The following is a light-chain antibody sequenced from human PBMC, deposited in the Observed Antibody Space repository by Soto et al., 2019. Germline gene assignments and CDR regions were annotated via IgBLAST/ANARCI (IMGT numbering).Light chain of an antibody. J-gene: IGLJ1*01. CDR3: GSWDSSLSAYV. V-gene: IGLV1-51*01. CDR1: SSNIGGNS. CDR2: DDN. Sequence: SALPQPPPVSAAPGQKATISCSGSSSNIGGNSVSWYQQLPGTAPKLLIYDDNKRPSGIPDRFSGSKSGTSATLGITGFQTGDEGDYYCGSWDSSLSAYVFGTGTKVTV.